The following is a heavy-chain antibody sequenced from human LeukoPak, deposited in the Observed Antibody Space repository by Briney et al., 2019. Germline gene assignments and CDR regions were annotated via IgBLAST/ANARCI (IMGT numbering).Heavy chain of an antibody. CDR2: IIPIFGTA. V-gene: IGHV1-69*13. CDR3: ARLGLNFDSSGDFDY. Sequence: SVKVSCKASGGTFSSYAISWVRQAPGQGLEWMGGIIPIFGTANYAQKFQGRVTITADESTSTAYMELSSLRSEDTAVYYCARLGLNFDSSGDFDYWGQGTLVTVSP. J-gene: IGHJ4*02. D-gene: IGHD3-22*01. CDR1: GGTFSSYA.